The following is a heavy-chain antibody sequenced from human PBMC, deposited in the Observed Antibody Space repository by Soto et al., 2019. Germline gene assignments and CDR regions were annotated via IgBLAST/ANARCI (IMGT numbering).Heavy chain of an antibody. J-gene: IGHJ4*02. CDR3: ARVSIYYDSTGALDY. Sequence: SVKVSGKASGYTFTGYFIHWVRQAPGQGIEWMGWINPNSGDTNYAQKFQGRVTMTRDTSINTASMDLSRLRSHDTAVYFCARVSIYYDSTGALDYWGQGTLVPVS. D-gene: IGHD3-22*01. CDR1: GYTFTGYF. CDR2: INPNSGDT. V-gene: IGHV1-2*02.